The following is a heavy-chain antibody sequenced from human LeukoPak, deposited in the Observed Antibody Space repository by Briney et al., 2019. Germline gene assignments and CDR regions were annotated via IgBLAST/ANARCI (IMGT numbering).Heavy chain of an antibody. CDR3: ARDGDGAARPGDWFGP. V-gene: IGHV4-61*08. CDR1: GGSISSGGYY. CDR2: IYYSGST. D-gene: IGHD6-6*01. J-gene: IGHJ5*02. Sequence: PSQTLSLTCTVSGGSISSGGYYWSWIRQPPGKGLEWIGYIYYSGSTNYNPSLKSRVTISVDTSKNQFSLKLSSVTAADTAVYYCARDGDGAARPGDWFGPWGQGTLVTVSS.